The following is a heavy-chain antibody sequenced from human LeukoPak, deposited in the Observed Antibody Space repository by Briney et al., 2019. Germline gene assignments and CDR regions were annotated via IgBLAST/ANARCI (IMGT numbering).Heavy chain of an antibody. Sequence: GRSLRLSCAASGFTFSNYGMHWVRQAPGKGLEWVAVIWYDGSNKYYADSVKGRFTISRDNSKNTLYLQMNSLRAEDTAVYYCAKDTFRDGYEAYYFDYWGQGTLVTVSS. CDR2: IWYDGSNK. CDR3: AKDTFRDGYEAYYFDY. V-gene: IGHV3-33*06. J-gene: IGHJ4*02. D-gene: IGHD5-12*01. CDR1: GFTFSNYG.